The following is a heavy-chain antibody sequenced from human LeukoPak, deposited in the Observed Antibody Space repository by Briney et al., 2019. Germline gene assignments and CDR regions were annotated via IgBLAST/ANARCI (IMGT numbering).Heavy chain of an antibody. CDR1: GYTFTAYY. J-gene: IGHJ4*02. D-gene: IGHD6-13*01. V-gene: IGHV1-2*02. Sequence: GSSVQVSCKATGYTFTAYYMHWVRQAPVQGLECMGSINSNSGGTNYSQKFQGRVIMTTHTSISTPSVGLSSLRSDDTAVYYCASLAAAGIGASYFDYWGQGTLVTVSS. CDR3: ASLAAAGIGASYFDY. CDR2: INSNSGGT.